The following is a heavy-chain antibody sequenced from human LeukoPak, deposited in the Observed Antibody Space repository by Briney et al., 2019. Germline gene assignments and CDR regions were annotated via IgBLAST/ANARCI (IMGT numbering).Heavy chain of an antibody. CDR2: IYYSGST. Sequence: SETLSLTCTVSGGSISSYYWSWIRQPPGKGLEWIGYIYYSGSTNYNPSLKSRVTISVDTSKNQFSLKLSSVTAADTAVYYCARDGDKSGYFDYWGQGTLVTVSS. CDR1: GGSISSYY. V-gene: IGHV4-59*01. CDR3: ARDGDKSGYFDY. J-gene: IGHJ4*02. D-gene: IGHD3-3*01.